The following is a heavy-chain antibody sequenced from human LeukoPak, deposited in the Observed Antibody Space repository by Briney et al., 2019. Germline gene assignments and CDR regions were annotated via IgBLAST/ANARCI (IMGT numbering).Heavy chain of an antibody. Sequence: GGSLRLSCTASGFTFRSYAMSWVRQAPGKGLAWVSLITGGGETTYYGDSVTGRFTISRDNSKNTVHLQMNSLRVEDTAVHFCARDVAGRIEYWGQGALVTVSS. V-gene: IGHV3-23*01. CDR3: ARDVAGRIEY. CDR2: ITGGGETT. D-gene: IGHD6-19*01. J-gene: IGHJ4*02. CDR1: GFTFRSYA.